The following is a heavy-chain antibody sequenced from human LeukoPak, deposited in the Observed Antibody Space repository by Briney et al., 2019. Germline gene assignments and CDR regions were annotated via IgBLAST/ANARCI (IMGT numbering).Heavy chain of an antibody. Sequence: SETLSLTCTVSGDSISSGSYYWSWLRQPAGKGLEWIGRLYSSGTTNYNPSLKSRVSMSVDTSKNQFSLMLSSVTAADTAVYYCARVKWELLAGPFEYWGQGTLVTVSS. J-gene: IGHJ4*02. V-gene: IGHV4-61*02. CDR2: LYSSGTT. CDR1: GDSISSGSYY. D-gene: IGHD1-26*01. CDR3: ARVKWELLAGPFEY.